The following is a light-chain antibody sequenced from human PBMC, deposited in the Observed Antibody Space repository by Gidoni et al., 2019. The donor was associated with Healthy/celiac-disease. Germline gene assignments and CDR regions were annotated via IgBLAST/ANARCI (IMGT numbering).Light chain of an antibody. CDR3: QQMYSTPGT. CDR2: AAS. Sequence: DIQMTQSPSSLSASVGDRVTITCRASQSISSYLNWYHQKPGKAPKLLIYAASSLQSVVTSRFSGRGSETDFTLTISSLQPEDFATYYCQQMYSTPGTFGQGTKVEIK. J-gene: IGKJ1*01. V-gene: IGKV1-39*01. CDR1: QSISSY.